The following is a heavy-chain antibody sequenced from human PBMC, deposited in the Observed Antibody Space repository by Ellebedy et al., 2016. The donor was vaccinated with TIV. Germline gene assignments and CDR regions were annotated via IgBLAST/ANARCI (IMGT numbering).Heavy chain of an antibody. CDR2: INSDGSLT. Sequence: GESLKISCAASGFTLSTFWIHWVRQAPGEGLVWVSRINSDGSLTNHADSVKGRFTTSRDNAKNTLYLQIDSLRAEDTAVYYCGRDGIVSTGWYDALDTWGQGTIVTVSS. J-gene: IGHJ3*02. D-gene: IGHD6-13*01. V-gene: IGHV3-74*01. CDR3: GRDGIVSTGWYDALDT. CDR1: GFTLSTFW.